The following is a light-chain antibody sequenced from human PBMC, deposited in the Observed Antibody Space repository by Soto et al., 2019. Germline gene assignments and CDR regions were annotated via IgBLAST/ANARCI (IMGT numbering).Light chain of an antibody. J-gene: IGLJ3*02. V-gene: IGLV1-36*01. CDR2: YDD. CDR3: AAWDDSLNGRV. Sequence: QSVLTQPPSVSEAPRQRVTISCSGSSSNIGNNAVNWYEQLPGKAPKLLIYYDDLLPSGVSGRFSGSKSGTSASLAISGLQSEDEADYYCAAWDDSLNGRVFGGGTKLTVL. CDR1: SSNIGNNA.